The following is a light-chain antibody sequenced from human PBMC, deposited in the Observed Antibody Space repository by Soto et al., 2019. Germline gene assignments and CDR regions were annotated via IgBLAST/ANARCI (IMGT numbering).Light chain of an antibody. CDR1: RSDVGGYNY. V-gene: IGLV2-14*01. CDR3: SSYTSSSTLEV. CDR2: EVS. Sequence: QSVLTQPASVSGSPGQSITISCTGTRSDVGGYNYVSWYQQHPGKTPKLMIYEVSNQPSGVSNRFSGSKSGNTASLTISGLQAEDEADYYCSSYTSSSTLEVFGTGTKVTVL. J-gene: IGLJ1*01.